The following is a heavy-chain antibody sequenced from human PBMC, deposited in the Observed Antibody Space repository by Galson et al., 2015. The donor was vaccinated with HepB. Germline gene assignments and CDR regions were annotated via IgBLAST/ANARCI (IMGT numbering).Heavy chain of an antibody. D-gene: IGHD3-10*01. CDR1: GFTFSIYG. V-gene: IGHV3-23*01. CDR3: AKDFPPPYYYGSGSSDDALDI. CDR2: ISGSGGST. Sequence: SLRLSCAASGFTFSIYGMHWVRQAPGKGLEWVSAISGSGGSTYYADSVKGRFTISRDNSKNTLYQQMNSLRAEDTAVYYCAKDFPPPYYYGSGSSDDALDIWGQGTMVTVSS. J-gene: IGHJ3*02.